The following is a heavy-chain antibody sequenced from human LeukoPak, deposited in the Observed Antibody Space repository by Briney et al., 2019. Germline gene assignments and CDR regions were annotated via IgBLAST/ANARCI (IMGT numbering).Heavy chain of an antibody. Sequence: AGGSLRLSCTASGFTFGDYAMSWVRQAPGKGLEWVGFIRSKAYGGTTEYAASVKGRFTISRDDSKSIAYLQMNSLKTEDTAVYYCTLAPLSSPTDYWGQGTLVTVSS. V-gene: IGHV3-49*04. D-gene: IGHD6-13*01. CDR3: TLAPLSSPTDY. CDR2: IRSKAYGGTT. J-gene: IGHJ4*02. CDR1: GFTFGDYA.